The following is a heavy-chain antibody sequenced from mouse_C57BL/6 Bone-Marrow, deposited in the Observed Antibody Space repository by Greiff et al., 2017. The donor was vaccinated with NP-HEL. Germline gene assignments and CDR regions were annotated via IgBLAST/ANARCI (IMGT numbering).Heavy chain of an antibody. CDR2: INPNNGGT. V-gene: IGHV1-26*01. Sequence: EVQLQQSGPELVKPGASVKISCKASGYTFTDYYMNWVKQSHGKSLEWIGDINPNNGGTSYNQKFKGKATLTVDKSSSTAYMELRSLTSEDSAVYYCARIGYLDYWGQGTTLTVSS. J-gene: IGHJ2*01. CDR1: GYTFTDYY. CDR3: ARIGYLDY.